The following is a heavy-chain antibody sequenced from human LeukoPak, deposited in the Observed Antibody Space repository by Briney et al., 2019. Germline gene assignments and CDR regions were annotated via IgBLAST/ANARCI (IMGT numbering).Heavy chain of an antibody. J-gene: IGHJ4*02. CDR1: GFTFSSYA. Sequence: GGSLRLSCAASGFTFSSYAMHWVRQAPGKGLEWVAVISYDGSNKYYADSVKGRFTTSRDNSKNTLYLQMNSLRAEDTAVYYCASRSVAGTLSYFDYWGQGTLVTVSS. V-gene: IGHV3-30-3*01. CDR3: ASRSVAGTLSYFDY. CDR2: ISYDGSNK. D-gene: IGHD6-19*01.